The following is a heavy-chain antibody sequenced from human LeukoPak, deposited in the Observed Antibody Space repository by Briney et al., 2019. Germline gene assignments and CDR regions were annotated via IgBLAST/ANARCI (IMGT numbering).Heavy chain of an antibody. CDR3: AKYSAQVVPAATLDY. V-gene: IGHV3-7*01. Sequence: PGGSLRLSCAASGFTFSSFWMNWVRQAPGKGLEWVANIKEDGSEKYYVESVKGRYTISRDNAKNSLYLQMNNLRAEDTAVYYCAKYSAQVVPAATLDYWGQGTLVTVSS. D-gene: IGHD2-2*01. CDR2: IKEDGSEK. CDR1: GFTFSSFW. J-gene: IGHJ4*02.